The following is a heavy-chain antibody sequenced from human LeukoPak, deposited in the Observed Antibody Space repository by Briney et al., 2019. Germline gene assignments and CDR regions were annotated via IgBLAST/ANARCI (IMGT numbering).Heavy chain of an antibody. CDR3: ARDPFSGSTPDIDY. V-gene: IGHV7-4-1*01. J-gene: IGHJ4*02. CDR2: INTNTGNP. Sequence: ASVKVSCKASGYTFTSYAMNWVRQAPGQGLEWMGWINTNTGNPTYAQGFTGRFVFSLDTSVSTAYLQIGSLKAEDTAVYYCARDPFSGSTPDIDYWGQGTLVTVSS. D-gene: IGHD1-26*01. CDR1: GYTFTSYA.